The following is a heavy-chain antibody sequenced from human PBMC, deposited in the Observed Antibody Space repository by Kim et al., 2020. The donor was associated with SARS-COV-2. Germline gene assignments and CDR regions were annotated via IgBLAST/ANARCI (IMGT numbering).Heavy chain of an antibody. D-gene: IGHD5-18*01. CDR3: ARATGYNYGTGGFDT. Sequence: SETLSLTCSVSGDSITSYYWNWIRQPPGKGLEWIGYMYYSGSTRFNPSLKSRVTISVDTSKNQFSLKVRSVTAADTAVYYCARATGYNYGTGGFDTWGQG. CDR1: GDSITSYY. CDR2: MYYSGST. V-gene: IGHV4-59*01. J-gene: IGHJ4*02.